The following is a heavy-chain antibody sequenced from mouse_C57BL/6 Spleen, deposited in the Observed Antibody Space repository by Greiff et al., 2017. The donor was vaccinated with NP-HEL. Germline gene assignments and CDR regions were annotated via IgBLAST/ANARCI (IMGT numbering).Heavy chain of an antibody. CDR2: IDPSDSYT. V-gene: IGHV1-69*01. D-gene: IGHD6-1*01. J-gene: IGHJ1*03. CDR3: ARGNPHG. Sequence: QVQLQQPGAELVMPGASVKLSCKASGYTFTSYWMHWVKQRPGQGLEWIGEIDPSDSYTNYNQKFKGKSTLTVDKSSSTAYMQLSSLTSEDSAVYYCARGNPHGWGTGTTVTVSS. CDR1: GYTFTSYW.